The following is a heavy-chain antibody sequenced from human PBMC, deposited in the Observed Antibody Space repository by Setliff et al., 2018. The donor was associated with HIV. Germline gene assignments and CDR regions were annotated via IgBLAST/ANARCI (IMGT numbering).Heavy chain of an antibody. CDR3: AREVHDHTNRLYYYYYIDV. V-gene: IGHV1-2*02. CDR1: GYTFTDYY. D-gene: IGHD2-8*01. CDR2: INLSSGAT. J-gene: IGHJ6*03. Sequence: ASVKVSCKASGYTFTDYYVNWVRQVPGQGLELMGWINLSSGATNFAQNFQGRVTMTRDTSITTVYLELIRLRSDDTAVYYCAREVHDHTNRLYYYYYIDVWAKGTPVTVSS.